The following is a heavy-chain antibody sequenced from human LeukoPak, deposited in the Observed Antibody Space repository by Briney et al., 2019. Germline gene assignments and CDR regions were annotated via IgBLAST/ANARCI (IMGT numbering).Heavy chain of an antibody. CDR2: IYTSGST. D-gene: IGHD1-26*01. CDR1: GGSISSYY. CDR3: ARVSGSYYRPFDY. J-gene: IGHJ4*02. V-gene: IGHV4-4*09. Sequence: SVTLSLTCTVSGGSISSYYWSWIRQPPGKGLEWIGYIYTSGSTNYNPSLKSRVTISVDTSKNQFSLKLSSVTAADTAVYYCARVSGSYYRPFDYWGQGTLVTVSS.